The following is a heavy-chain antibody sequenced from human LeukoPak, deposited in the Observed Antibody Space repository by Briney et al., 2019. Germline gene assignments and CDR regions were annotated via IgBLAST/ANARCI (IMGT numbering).Heavy chain of an antibody. Sequence: SETLSLTCTVAGGSISSYYWSWIRQPPGKGLEWIGYIYYSGSTNYNPSLKIRVTISVDTSKNQFSLKLSSVTAADTAVYYCARLYSSSLGRVFDYWGQGTLVTVSS. J-gene: IGHJ4*02. D-gene: IGHD6-13*01. V-gene: IGHV4-59*01. CDR2: IYYSGST. CDR3: ARLYSSSLGRVFDY. CDR1: GGSISSYY.